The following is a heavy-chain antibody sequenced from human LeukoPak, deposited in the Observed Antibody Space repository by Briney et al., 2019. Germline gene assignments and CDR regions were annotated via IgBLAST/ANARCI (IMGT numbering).Heavy chain of an antibody. J-gene: IGHJ3*02. CDR3: ARDYGDSHDAFDI. CDR2: ISNSGTA. CDR1: GASISSGRYY. Sequence: RTSETLSLTCTVSGASISSGRYYWSWIRQHPGKGLEWIGYISNSGTAHYNPSLESRVTISGDASENHFSLNLASVTAADTAIYYCARDYGDSHDAFDIWGQGTVVTVSS. V-gene: IGHV4-31*03. D-gene: IGHD2-21*01.